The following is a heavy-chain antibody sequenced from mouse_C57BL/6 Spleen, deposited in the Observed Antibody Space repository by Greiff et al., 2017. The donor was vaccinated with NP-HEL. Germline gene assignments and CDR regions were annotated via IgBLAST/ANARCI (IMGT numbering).Heavy chain of an antibody. CDR3: ARYGNYAWFAY. CDR1: GNTFTTTW. J-gene: IGHJ3*01. V-gene: IGHV1-7*01. CDR2: INPSRGYT. D-gene: IGHD2-1*01. Sequence: QGRWKRSGAKRAKPGASGRLSGKASGNTFTTTWRNGEKHRPVQGLEWIGYINPSRGYTKYNQKFKDKATLTADKSSSTAYMQLSSLTYEDSAVYYCARYGNYAWFAYWGQGTLVTVSA.